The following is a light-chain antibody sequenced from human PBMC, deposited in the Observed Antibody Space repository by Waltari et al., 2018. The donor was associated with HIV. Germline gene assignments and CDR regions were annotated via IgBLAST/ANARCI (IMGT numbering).Light chain of an antibody. J-gene: IGKJ1*01. CDR2: GAS. Sequence: ENVLTQSPGTLSLSPGERATLSCRASQSISSSYLAWYQHKPGQAPRLLIYGASTRATGIPDRFSGSGSGTDFTLTIGRLEPEDFAVYYCQQYGTSQPLFGQGTKVEIK. V-gene: IGKV3-20*01. CDR3: QQYGTSQPL. CDR1: QSISSSY.